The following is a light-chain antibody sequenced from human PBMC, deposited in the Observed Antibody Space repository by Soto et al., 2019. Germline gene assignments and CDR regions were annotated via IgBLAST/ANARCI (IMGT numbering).Light chain of an antibody. Sequence: EIVMTQSPATLSVSPGERATLSYRASQSVSSNLAWYQQKPGQAPRLLIYGASTRATGIPARFSGSRSGTEFTLTISSLQSEDFAVYYCQQYNNWPPRTFGQGTKVEIK. V-gene: IGKV3-15*01. CDR2: GAS. J-gene: IGKJ1*01. CDR1: QSVSSN. CDR3: QQYNNWPPRT.